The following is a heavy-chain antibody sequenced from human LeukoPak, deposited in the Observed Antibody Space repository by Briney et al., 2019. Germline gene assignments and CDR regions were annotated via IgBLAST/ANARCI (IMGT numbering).Heavy chain of an antibody. D-gene: IGHD1-26*01. V-gene: IGHV1-8*02. Sequence: GASVKVSCKASGYTFTTYDINWVRQATGQGLEWMGWVNPNSGHTSFAQRFQGRVSMTTDTSTTTVYMELSSLTSEDTAVYYCARGLGATTTIWFDPWGQGTLVTVSS. CDR2: VNPNSGHT. J-gene: IGHJ5*02. CDR3: ARGLGATTTIWFDP. CDR1: GYTFTTYD.